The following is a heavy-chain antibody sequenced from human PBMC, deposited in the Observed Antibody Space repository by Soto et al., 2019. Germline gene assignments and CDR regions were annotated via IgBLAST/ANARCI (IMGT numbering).Heavy chain of an antibody. V-gene: IGHV1-3*01. J-gene: IGHJ4*02. CDR3: ARVSGWYFIDY. Sequence: ASGNVSCMASVYTFTSYAMHWVRQAPGQRLEWMGWIYAVNGKTKXXQNFQGRVXITRDTSASSAXMELSXERSEGTAVYYCARVSGWYFIDYWGQGTLVTVSS. CDR1: VYTFTSYA. CDR2: IYAVNGKT. D-gene: IGHD6-13*01.